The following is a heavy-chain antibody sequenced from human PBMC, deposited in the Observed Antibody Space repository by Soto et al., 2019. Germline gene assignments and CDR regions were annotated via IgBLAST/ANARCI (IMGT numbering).Heavy chain of an antibody. CDR2: IKQDGSEK. Sequence: EVQLVESGGGLVQPGGSLRLSCAASGFTFSSYWMSWVRQAPGKGLEWVANIKQDGSEKYYVDSVKGRFTISRDNAKTSRYLQMNSLRAEDTAVYYCARDVYVRFRVVVVPAAMRFDPWGQGTLVTVSS. D-gene: IGHD2-2*01. J-gene: IGHJ5*02. CDR1: GFTFSSYW. CDR3: ARDVYVRFRVVVVPAAMRFDP. V-gene: IGHV3-7*04.